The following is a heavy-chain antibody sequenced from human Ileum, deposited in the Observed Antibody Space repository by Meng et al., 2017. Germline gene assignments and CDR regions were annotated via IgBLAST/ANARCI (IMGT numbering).Heavy chain of an antibody. CDR3: ARDRGGSYYFDY. D-gene: IGHD2-15*01. V-gene: IGHV4-30-4*01. CDR2: IYYSGST. CDR1: GGSISIGDYY. J-gene: IGHJ4*02. Sequence: QVQLQESGPGLLKSSQTLSLTCTVSGGSISIGDYYWSRVRQPPGKGLEWIGYIYYSGSTYYNPSLKSRAIMSVDTSKNHFSLKLSSVTAADTAVYYCARDRGGSYYFDYWGQGTLVTVSS.